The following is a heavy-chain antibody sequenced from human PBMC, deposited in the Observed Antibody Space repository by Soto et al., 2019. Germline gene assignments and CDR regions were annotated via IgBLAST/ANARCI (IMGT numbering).Heavy chain of an antibody. D-gene: IGHD3-22*01. Sequence: GGSLRLSCAASGFTFSSYAMHWVRQAPGKGLEWVAVISYDGSNKYYADSVKGRFTISRDNSKNTLYLQMNSLRAEDTAVYYCARGYYDSSGDFPSNWGQGTLVTVSS. CDR3: ARGYYDSSGDFPSN. J-gene: IGHJ4*02. CDR1: GFTFSSYA. V-gene: IGHV3-30-3*01. CDR2: ISYDGSNK.